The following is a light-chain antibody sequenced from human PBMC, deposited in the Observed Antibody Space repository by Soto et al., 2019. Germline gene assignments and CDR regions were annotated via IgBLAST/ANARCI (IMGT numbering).Light chain of an antibody. CDR2: DAS. CDR3: QEPSKWPPP. V-gene: IGKV3-11*01. CDR1: QSVSTY. Sequence: EIVLTQSPATLSLSPGERATLSCRASQSVSTYLAWYQQKPGQAPRLLIYDASRRPTGIPARFSGSASGTDFNLTITSLEPDDFAVYYCQEPSKWPPPFGGGNKVEIK. J-gene: IGKJ4*01.